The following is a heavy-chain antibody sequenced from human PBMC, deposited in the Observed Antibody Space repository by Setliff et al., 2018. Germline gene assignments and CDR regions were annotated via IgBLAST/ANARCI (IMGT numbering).Heavy chain of an antibody. CDR2: IYYSGST. Sequence: SETLSLTCTVSGGSISSHYWSWIRQPPGKGLEWIGSIYYSGSTNYNPSLKSRVTMTRDTSISTAYMELSRLRSDDTAVYYCARGPPPGATDPYYFDYWGQGTLVTVSS. CDR1: GGSISSHY. V-gene: IGHV4-59*11. D-gene: IGHD1-26*01. J-gene: IGHJ4*02. CDR3: ARGPPPGATDPYYFDY.